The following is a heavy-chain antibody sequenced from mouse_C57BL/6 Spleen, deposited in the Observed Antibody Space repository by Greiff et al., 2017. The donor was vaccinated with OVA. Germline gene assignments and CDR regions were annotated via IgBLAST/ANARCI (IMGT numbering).Heavy chain of an antibody. J-gene: IGHJ2*01. Sequence: VHVKQSGPELVKPGASVKISCKASGYSFTDYNMNWVKQSNGKSLEWIGVINPNYGTPSYNQKFKGKATLTVDQSSRTAYMQLNSLTSEDSAVYYCARGTTVVATKREYYFDYWGQGTTLTVSS. CDR1: GYSFTDYN. CDR3: ARGTTVVATKREYYFDY. V-gene: IGHV1-39*01. D-gene: IGHD1-1*01. CDR2: INPNYGTP.